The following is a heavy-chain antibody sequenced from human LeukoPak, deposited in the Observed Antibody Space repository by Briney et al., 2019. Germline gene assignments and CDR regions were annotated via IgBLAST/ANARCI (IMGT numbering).Heavy chain of an antibody. J-gene: IGHJ4*02. V-gene: IGHV3-30*04. CDR1: GFTFSSYA. Sequence: GGSLRLSCAASGFTFSSYAMHWVRQAPGKGLEWVAVISYDGSNKYYADSVKGRFTISRDNSKNTLYPQMNSLRAEDTAVYYCARDVFRTRQWLVGVMDYWGQGTLVTVSS. CDR3: ARDVFRTRQWLVGVMDY. D-gene: IGHD6-19*01. CDR2: ISYDGSNK.